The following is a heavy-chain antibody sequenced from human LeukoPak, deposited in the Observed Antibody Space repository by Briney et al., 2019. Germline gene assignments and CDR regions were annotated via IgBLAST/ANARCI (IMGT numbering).Heavy chain of an antibody. D-gene: IGHD6-19*01. CDR1: GYTFTSYW. V-gene: IGHV5-51*07. Sequence: GESLKISCKGSGYTFTSYWIGWVHQMPGKGLEWMGTIYGGDSDTRYSPSFQGQVTISVDKSISTAYLQRSSLKASDTAMYYCAISSGWFGSYDYWGQGTLVTVSS. CDR3: AISSGWFGSYDY. CDR2: IYGGDSDT. J-gene: IGHJ4*02.